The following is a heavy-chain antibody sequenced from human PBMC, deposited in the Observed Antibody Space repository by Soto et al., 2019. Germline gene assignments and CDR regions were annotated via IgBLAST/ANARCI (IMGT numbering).Heavy chain of an antibody. Sequence: GGSLRLSCAASGFTFSDYYMSWVRQAPGKGLEWVSFISTTGSFTNYADSLKGRFTISRDNAKNSLYLQINSLRADDTAVYYCARAQWELDYWGQGTLVTVSS. D-gene: IGHD1-26*01. CDR1: GFTFSDYY. V-gene: IGHV3-11*06. CDR3: ARAQWELDY. J-gene: IGHJ4*02. CDR2: ISTTGSFT.